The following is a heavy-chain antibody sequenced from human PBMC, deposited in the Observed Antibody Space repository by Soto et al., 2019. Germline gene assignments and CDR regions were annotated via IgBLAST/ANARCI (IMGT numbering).Heavy chain of an antibody. CDR3: AKDRRQSAVAGTSDSDY. CDR2: ISGGGGRT. CDR1: GFTFSTYA. Sequence: EVQMLESGGGLVQPGGSLRLSCAASGFTFSTYAMSWVRQAPGKGLEWVSSISGGGGRTYYADSVKGRFTISRDNSKNALYLQLNSLRAEDTAVYYCAKDRRQSAVAGTSDSDYWGQGTLVPVSS. D-gene: IGHD6-19*01. J-gene: IGHJ4*02. V-gene: IGHV3-23*01.